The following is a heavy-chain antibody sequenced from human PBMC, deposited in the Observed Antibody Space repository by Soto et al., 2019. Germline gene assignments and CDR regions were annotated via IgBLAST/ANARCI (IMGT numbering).Heavy chain of an antibody. Sequence: PSETLSLTCTVSGGSISSSSYYWGWIRQPPGKGLEWIGSIYYSGSTYYNPSLKSRVTISVDTSKNQFSLKLSSVTAADTAVYYCARLGSSWSYWFDPWGQGTLDTVSS. D-gene: IGHD6-13*01. CDR1: GGSISSSSYY. J-gene: IGHJ5*02. CDR3: ARLGSSWSYWFDP. V-gene: IGHV4-39*01. CDR2: IYYSGST.